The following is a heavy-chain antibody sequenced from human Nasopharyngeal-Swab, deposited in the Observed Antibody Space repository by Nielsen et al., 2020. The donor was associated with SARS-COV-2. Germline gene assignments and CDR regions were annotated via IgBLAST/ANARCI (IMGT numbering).Heavy chain of an antibody. V-gene: IGHV3-23*01. CDR1: GITFSSYA. CDR2: ISGSGGST. CDR3: AKDLGVESPLWFDY. Sequence: GESLKISCTASGITFSSYAMSWVRQAPGKGLEWVSEISGSGGSTYYAESVKGRFTISRDNSKNTPYLQMSSLRAEDTAIYYCAKDLGVESPLWFDYWGQGTLLTVSS. J-gene: IGHJ4*02. D-gene: IGHD4-23*01.